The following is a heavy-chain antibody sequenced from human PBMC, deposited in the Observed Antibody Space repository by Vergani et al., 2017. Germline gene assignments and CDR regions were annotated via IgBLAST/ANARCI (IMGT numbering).Heavy chain of an antibody. D-gene: IGHD3-10*01. CDR3: TREGEGLVELFSTRYYYYYMDV. CDR1: GYTFTGYY. CDR2: INPNSGGT. J-gene: IGHJ6*03. Sequence: QVQLVQSGAEVKKPGASVKVSCKASGYTFTGYYMHWVRQAPGQGLEWMGWINPNSGGTNYAQKFQGRVTMTRDTSISTAYMELSRLRSDDTAVYYCTREGEGLVELFSTRYYYYYMDVWGKGTTVTVSS. V-gene: IGHV1-2*02.